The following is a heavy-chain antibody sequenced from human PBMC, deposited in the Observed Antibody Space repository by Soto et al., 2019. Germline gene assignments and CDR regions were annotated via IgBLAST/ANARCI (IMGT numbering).Heavy chain of an antibody. J-gene: IGHJ6*02. V-gene: IGHV3-48*02. CDR3: VRVGGYGVYYGLDV. CDR1: GFTFRSYT. D-gene: IGHD5-18*01. Sequence: EVQLVESGGGLVQPGGSLRLSCTASGFTFRSYTMNWVRQAPGTGLEWISSITGRSDTLYYADSVKGRFTISRDNAKNSLLLQMNSLRDEDKAVYYCVRVGGYGVYYGLDVWGQGTTVTVSS. CDR2: ITGRSDTL.